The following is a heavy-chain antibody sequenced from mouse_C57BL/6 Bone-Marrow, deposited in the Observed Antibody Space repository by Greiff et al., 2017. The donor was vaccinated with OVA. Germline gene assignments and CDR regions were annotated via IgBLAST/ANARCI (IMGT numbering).Heavy chain of an antibody. CDR3: AILWFRDYFDY. Sequence: QVQLQQSGAELMKPGASVKLSCKATGYTFTGYWIEWVKQRPGHGLEWIGEILPGSGSTNYNGKFKGKATLTADKSSSTAYMQLSSLTSEDSAVYFCAILWFRDYFDYWGQGTTLTVSS. D-gene: IGHD2-2*01. CDR2: ILPGSGST. J-gene: IGHJ2*01. CDR1: GYTFTGYW. V-gene: IGHV1-9*01.